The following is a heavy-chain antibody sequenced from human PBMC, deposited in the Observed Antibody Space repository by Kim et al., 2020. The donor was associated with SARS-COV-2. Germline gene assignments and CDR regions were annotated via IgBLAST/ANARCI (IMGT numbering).Heavy chain of an antibody. D-gene: IGHD2-15*01. V-gene: IGHV1-3*01. Sequence: QTFQGRVTITRDTSASTAYMELSSLRSEDTAVYYCARGYCSGGSCALFDYWGQGTLVTVSS. J-gene: IGHJ4*02. CDR3: ARGYCSGGSCALFDY.